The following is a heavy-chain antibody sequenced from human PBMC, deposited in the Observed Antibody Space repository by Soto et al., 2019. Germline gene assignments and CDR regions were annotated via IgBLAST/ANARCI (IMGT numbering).Heavy chain of an antibody. CDR3: ARADPDASVGY. Sequence: PETLSLTCTVSGGSMSSYYWTWLRQSPGRGLEWIGYISYSGSTYYNPSLKSRVTISADTSKNQFSLRMNSMIAADTAVYYCARADPDASVGYWGQGTLVTVSS. CDR2: ISYSGST. D-gene: IGHD2-15*01. CDR1: GGSMSSYY. J-gene: IGHJ4*02. V-gene: IGHV4-59*01.